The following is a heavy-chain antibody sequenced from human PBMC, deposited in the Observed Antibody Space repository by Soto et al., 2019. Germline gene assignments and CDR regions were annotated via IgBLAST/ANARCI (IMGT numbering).Heavy chain of an antibody. CDR1: GFTFSSYG. D-gene: IGHD1-26*01. Sequence: QVQLVESGGGVVQSGRSLRLSCAASGFTFSSYGMHWVRQAPGKGLEWVAVIWYDGSNKYYADSVKGRFTISRDNSKNTLYLQMNSLRAEDTAVYYCARAREGYGMDVWGQGTTVTVSS. V-gene: IGHV3-33*01. CDR2: IWYDGSNK. J-gene: IGHJ6*02. CDR3: ARAREGYGMDV.